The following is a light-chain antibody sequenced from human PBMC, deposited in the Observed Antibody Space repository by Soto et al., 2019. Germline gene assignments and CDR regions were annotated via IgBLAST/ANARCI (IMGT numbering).Light chain of an antibody. Sequence: QSALTQPASVSGSPGQSITISCTGTSSDVGSYNLVSWYQQYPGKAPKLMIYGVTKRPSGVSDRFSGSKSGNTASLTISGLQAEDEADYYCCSYAGGVIFGGGTKLTVL. CDR1: SSDVGSYNL. CDR2: GVT. J-gene: IGLJ2*01. CDR3: CSYAGGVI. V-gene: IGLV2-23*02.